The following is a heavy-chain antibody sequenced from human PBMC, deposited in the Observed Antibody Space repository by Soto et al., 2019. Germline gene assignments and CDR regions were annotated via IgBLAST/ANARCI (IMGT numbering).Heavy chain of an antibody. J-gene: IGHJ6*02. D-gene: IGHD2-15*01. CDR2: IWYDGSNK. V-gene: IGHV3-33*01. Sequence: QVQLVESGGGVVQPGRSLRLSCAASGFTFSSYGMHWVRQAPGKGLEWVAVIWYDGSNKYYADSVKGRFTISRDNSKNTLYLQMNSLRAEDTAVYYCARTDCSGGSCYPYYYSYYGMDVWGQGTTVTVSS. CDR1: GFTFSSYG. CDR3: ARTDCSGGSCYPYYYSYYGMDV.